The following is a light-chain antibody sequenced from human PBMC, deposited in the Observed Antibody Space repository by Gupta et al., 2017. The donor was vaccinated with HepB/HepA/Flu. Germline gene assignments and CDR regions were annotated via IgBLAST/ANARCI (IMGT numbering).Light chain of an antibody. CDR1: SSNIGAGYN. Sequence: QSVLTQPPSVSGAPGQRVTISCTGSSSNIGAGYNVHWYQQLPGTAPKLLIYTNTIRPSGGPDRFSGSKSGTSASLAITGLQAEDEADYYCQSYDNSVSGSVFGGGTKLTVL. V-gene: IGLV1-40*01. J-gene: IGLJ3*02. CDR3: QSYDNSVSGSV. CDR2: TNT.